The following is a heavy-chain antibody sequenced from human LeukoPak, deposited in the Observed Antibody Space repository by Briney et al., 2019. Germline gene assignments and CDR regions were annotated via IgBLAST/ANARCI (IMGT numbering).Heavy chain of an antibody. CDR3: AGTYYYDSSGYFFDY. CDR1: GGSISSYY. V-gene: IGHV4-59*01. J-gene: IGHJ4*02. D-gene: IGHD3-22*01. Sequence: PSETPSLTCTVSGGSISSYYWSWIRQPPGKGLEWIGYIYYSGSTNYNPSLKSRVTISVDTSKNQFSLKLSSVTAADTAVYYCAGTYYYDSSGYFFDYWGQGTLVTVSS. CDR2: IYYSGST.